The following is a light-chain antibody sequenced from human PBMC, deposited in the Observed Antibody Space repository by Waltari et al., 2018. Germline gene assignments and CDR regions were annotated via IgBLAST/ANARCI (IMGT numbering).Light chain of an antibody. V-gene: IGLV1-44*01. CDR1: SSNIGSNS. J-gene: IGLJ3*02. Sequence: QSVVTQPPSASGTPGQRVTISCSGSSSNIGSNSVNWYQQLTGPSPKLLIYNTYQRPSGVPDRFSGSKSGTSASLAISGLQSEDETDYYCAAWDDSLNGWVFGGGTQVTVL. CDR3: AAWDDSLNGWV. CDR2: NTY.